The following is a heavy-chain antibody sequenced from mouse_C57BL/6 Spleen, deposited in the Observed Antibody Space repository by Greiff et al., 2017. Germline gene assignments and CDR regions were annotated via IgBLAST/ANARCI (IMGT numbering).Heavy chain of an antibody. Sequence: QLQQSGAELARPGASVKLSCKASGYTFTSYGISWVKQRTGQGLEWIGEIYPRSGNTYYNEKFKGKATLTADKSSSTAYMELRSLTSEDSAVYFCASGSSSNWYFDVWGTGTTVTVSS. V-gene: IGHV1-81*01. D-gene: IGHD1-1*01. CDR1: GYTFTSYG. CDR2: IYPRSGNT. J-gene: IGHJ1*03. CDR3: ASGSSSNWYFDV.